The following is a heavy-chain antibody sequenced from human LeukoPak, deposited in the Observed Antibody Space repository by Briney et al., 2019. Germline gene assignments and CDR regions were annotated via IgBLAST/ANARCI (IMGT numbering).Heavy chain of an antibody. CDR2: IKQDGSEK. D-gene: IGHD4-17*01. V-gene: IGHV3-7*01. CDR3: ARSGRYYGDHFDY. Sequence: GGSLRLSCAASGFTFSSYWMVWVRQAPGKGLEWVANIKQDGSEKYYVDSVKGRFTISRGNAKNSLYLQMNSLRAEDTAIYYCARSGRYYGDHFDYWGQGTLVTVSS. J-gene: IGHJ4*02. CDR1: GFTFSSYW.